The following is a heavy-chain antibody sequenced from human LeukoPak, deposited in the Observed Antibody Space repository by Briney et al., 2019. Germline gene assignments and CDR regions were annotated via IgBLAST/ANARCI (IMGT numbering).Heavy chain of an antibody. D-gene: IGHD1-14*01. CDR2: IFYTGTS. Sequence: SETLSLTCTVSGGLINSDSYYWGWIRQPPGKGLEWIGSIFYTGTSYYNPSLESRVTISLDTSKNQFSLNLTSVTAADAAVYYCARAGSGIIVSGAVGCFDCWGQGTLVAVSS. CDR3: ARAGSGIIVSGAVGCFDC. V-gene: IGHV4-39*07. CDR1: GGLINSDSYY. J-gene: IGHJ4*02.